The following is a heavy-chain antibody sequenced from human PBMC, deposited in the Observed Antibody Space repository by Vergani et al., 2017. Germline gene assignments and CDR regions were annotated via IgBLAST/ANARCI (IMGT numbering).Heavy chain of an antibody. V-gene: IGHV3-7*01. CDR2: IKQGGTQK. CDR1: GFDFSDFW. CDR3: ARPSAPGDYDALDI. Sequence: EVQLVESGGGLVQPGGSLRLSCAASGFDFSDFWMDWVRQTPEKGLEWVANIKQGGTQKIYADSVKGRFTISRDNAKRAVYLQMDSLRVEDTAVYHCARPSAPGDYDALDIWGQGTMVTVSS. D-gene: IGHD4-17*01. J-gene: IGHJ3*02.